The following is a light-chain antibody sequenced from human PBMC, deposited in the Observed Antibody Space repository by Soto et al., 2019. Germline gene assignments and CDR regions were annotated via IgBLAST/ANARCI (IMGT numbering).Light chain of an antibody. CDR3: QQYNSYSPWT. CDR1: QSISSW. CDR2: DAS. J-gene: IGKJ1*01. V-gene: IGKV1-5*01. Sequence: MKQYPATPSVSPGERATLSCRASQSISSWLAWYQQKPGKAPKVLIFDASSLESGVPSRFSGSGSGTEFTLTISSLQPDDFATYYCQQYNSYSPWTFGQGTKVDI.